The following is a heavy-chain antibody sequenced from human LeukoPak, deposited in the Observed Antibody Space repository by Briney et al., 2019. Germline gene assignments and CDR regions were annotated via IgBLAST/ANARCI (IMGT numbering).Heavy chain of an antibody. V-gene: IGHV4-59*01. D-gene: IGHD4-17*01. CDR1: GDSISSYY. CDR3: AREGRQDYVYFDC. J-gene: IGHJ4*02. CDR2: INYSGNT. Sequence: SESLSLTCTVSGDSISSYYWSWIRQPPGKGLEWMGYINYSGNTNYNPSLKSRVTISVDTSKNQFSLRLTSVTAADTAVYYCAREGRQDYVYFDCWGQGTLVTVSS.